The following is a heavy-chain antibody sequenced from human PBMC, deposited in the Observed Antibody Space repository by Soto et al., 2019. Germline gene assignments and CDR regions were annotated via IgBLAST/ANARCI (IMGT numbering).Heavy chain of an antibody. D-gene: IGHD1-7*01. CDR1: GGTFSSYA. CDR3: ASHGITGTWVYYYGMDV. V-gene: IGHV1-69*12. J-gene: IGHJ6*02. CDR2: IIPIFDTA. Sequence: QVQLVQSGAEVKKPGSSVKVSCKASGGTFSSYAISWVRQAPGQGLEWMGGIIPIFDTADDAQKFQGRVTITADESTSTAYMELSSLRSEDTAVYYCASHGITGTWVYYYGMDVWGQGPTVTVSS.